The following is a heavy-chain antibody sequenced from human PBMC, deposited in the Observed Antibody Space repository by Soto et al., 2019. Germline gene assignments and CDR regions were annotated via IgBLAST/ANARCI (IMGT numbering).Heavy chain of an antibody. D-gene: IGHD3-22*01. J-gene: IGHJ3*02. CDR1: SGSISSGRYY. CDR2: IYYSGST. Sequence: SETLSLTCTVSSGSISSGRYYWDWIRQPPGKGLEWIGNIYYSGSTHYNPSLEKRVTISVDTSKKQLSMKLSSVTAADTAVYYCARQTDSYYTFDAFDIWGQGTMVTVSS. V-gene: IGHV4-39*01. CDR3: ARQTDSYYTFDAFDI.